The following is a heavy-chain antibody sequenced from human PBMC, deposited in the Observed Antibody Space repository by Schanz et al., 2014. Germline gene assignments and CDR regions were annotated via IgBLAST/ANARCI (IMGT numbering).Heavy chain of an antibody. CDR2: INAHTGNT. D-gene: IGHD2-21*01. CDR3: ARVRIATDRYNSPCAFDI. V-gene: IGHV1-18*01. CDR1: GYIFGSHG. J-gene: IGHJ3*02. Sequence: QLMQSGSEVRKPGASVKVSCKASGYIFGSHGMTWVRQAPGQGPELMGWINAHTGNTQYAQKYQGRVNMTRDTVTTTVHLELTRLRTDHTAIYYCARVRIATDRYNSPCAFDIWGQGTRVTVSS.